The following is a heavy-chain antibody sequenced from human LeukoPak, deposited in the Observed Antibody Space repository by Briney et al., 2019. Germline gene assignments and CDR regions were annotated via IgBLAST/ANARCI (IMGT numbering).Heavy chain of an antibody. CDR1: GFIFGSYG. V-gene: IGHV3-30*02. CDR3: AKGVVVAPDVTPFDY. J-gene: IGHJ4*02. D-gene: IGHD2-2*01. Sequence: PGGSLRLSCAASGFIFGSYGMYWVRQAPGKGLEWVAFIRYEGTNKYYADSVKGRFTISRDNSKNMLYLQMNSLRAEDTAVYYCAKGVVVAPDVTPFDYWGQGTLVTVSS. CDR2: IRYEGTNK.